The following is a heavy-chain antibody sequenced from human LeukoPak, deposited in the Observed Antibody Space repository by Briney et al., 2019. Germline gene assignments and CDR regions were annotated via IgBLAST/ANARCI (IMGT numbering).Heavy chain of an antibody. J-gene: IGHJ4*02. CDR2: IGGSGIST. Sequence: PGRSLRLACAASGFTFSSYAMTWVRQAPGKGREWVSAIGGSGISTFYADSVQGRFTISRDNSENTLHLQMNSLRAEDTAVYYCAKVHFGESDYFDYWGQGTLVTVSS. CDR3: AKVHFGESDYFDY. CDR1: GFTFSSYA. V-gene: IGHV3-23*01. D-gene: IGHD3-10*01.